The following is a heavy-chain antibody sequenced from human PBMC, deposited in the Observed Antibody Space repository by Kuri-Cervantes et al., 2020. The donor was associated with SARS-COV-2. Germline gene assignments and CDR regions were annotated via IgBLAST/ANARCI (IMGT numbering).Heavy chain of an antibody. V-gene: IGHV3-48*03. CDR1: GFPFSSYE. Sequence: LSLTCAASGFPFSSYEINWVRQAPGRGLEWLSYISNTGSTIYYADSVKGRFTISRDNSKNTLYLQMNSLRAEDTAVYYCAKDLTIAVAGFNWYFDLWGRGTLVTVSS. J-gene: IGHJ2*01. D-gene: IGHD6-19*01. CDR3: AKDLTIAVAGFNWYFDL. CDR2: ISNTGSTI.